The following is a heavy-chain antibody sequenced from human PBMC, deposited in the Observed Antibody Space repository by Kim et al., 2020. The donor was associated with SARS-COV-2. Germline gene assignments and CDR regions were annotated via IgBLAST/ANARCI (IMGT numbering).Heavy chain of an antibody. CDR1: GFTFSSYA. D-gene: IGHD3-10*01. CDR2: ISYDGSNK. Sequence: GGSLRLSCAASGFTFSSYAMHWVRQAPGKGLEWVAVISYDGSNKYYADSVKGRFTISRDNSKNTLYLQMNSLRAEDTAVYYCARDWAPLLWFGELSGYYYGMDVWDQGTTVTVSS. V-gene: IGHV3-30*04. CDR3: ARDWAPLLWFGELSGYYYGMDV. J-gene: IGHJ6*02.